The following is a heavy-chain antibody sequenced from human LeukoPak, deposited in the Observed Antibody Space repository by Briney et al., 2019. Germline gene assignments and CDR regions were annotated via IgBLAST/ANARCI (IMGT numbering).Heavy chain of an antibody. V-gene: IGHV3-33*01. CDR1: GFTFSNYG. D-gene: IGHD3-22*01. CDR2: IWYDGGNK. J-gene: IGHJ4*02. CDR3: ARGRGYDSGTYNYAFSDY. Sequence: GGSLRLSCAASGFTFSNYGMHWVRQAPGKGLEWVAVIWYDGGNKYYADSVKGRFTISRDNSKNTLYLQMNSLRTEDTAVYYCARGRGYDSGTYNYAFSDYWGQGTLVTVSS.